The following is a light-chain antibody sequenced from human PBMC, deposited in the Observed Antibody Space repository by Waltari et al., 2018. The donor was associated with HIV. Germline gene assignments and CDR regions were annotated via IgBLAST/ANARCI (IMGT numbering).Light chain of an antibody. CDR1: QSLVYRNGNTY. CDR2: KVS. V-gene: IGKV2-30*01. Sequence: DVVMTQSPLSLPVTLGQPASISCRSSQSLVYRNGNTYLNWFQQRPGQSPRRLIYKVSNRDSGVPDRFSGSGSDSDFTLKISRVEAEDVGVYYCMQGTHWPYTFGQGTKLKIK. J-gene: IGKJ2*01. CDR3: MQGTHWPYT.